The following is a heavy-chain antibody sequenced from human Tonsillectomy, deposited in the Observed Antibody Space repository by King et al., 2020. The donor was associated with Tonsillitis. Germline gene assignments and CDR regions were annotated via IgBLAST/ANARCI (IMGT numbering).Heavy chain of an antibody. J-gene: IGHJ4*02. CDR2: ISSRSIYL. CDR1: GFTFNNYN. Sequence: VQLVESGGGLVKPGGSLRLSCAASGFTFNNYNINWLRRAPGKGLELGSSISSRSIYLYYGESVKGRFTISRDNAKNSLYLQMNSLRAEDTAVYYCARYGPGGVFDYWGQGTLVTVSS. D-gene: IGHD3-10*01. CDR3: ARYGPGGVFDY. V-gene: IGHV3-21*01.